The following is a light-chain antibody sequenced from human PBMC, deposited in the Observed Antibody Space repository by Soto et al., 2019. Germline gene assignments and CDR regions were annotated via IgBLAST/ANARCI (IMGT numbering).Light chain of an antibody. CDR2: GAS. J-gene: IGKJ5*01. V-gene: IGKV3-20*01. CDR1: QSVSSSF. Sequence: EIVLTQSPGTLSLSPGERGTLSCRASQSVSSSFLAWYQQKPGQTPRLLIYGASTRATGIPDRFSGSGSGTDFTLTICRLEPEDFAVYYCQQYGSSPITFGQGTRLEIK. CDR3: QQYGSSPIT.